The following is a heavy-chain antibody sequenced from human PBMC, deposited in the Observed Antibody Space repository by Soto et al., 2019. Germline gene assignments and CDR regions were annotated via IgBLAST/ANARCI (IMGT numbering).Heavy chain of an antibody. Sequence: QVQLVQSGGEVKEPGASVKLSCKASGYAFTSFGVSWVRQAPGRGLEWLGWISCFNGYTNYAQNLKGRVTMTKDTATTTAYMELTNLNSDDTAVYFCARIRLHASPFDSWGQGTLVTVSS. J-gene: IGHJ4*02. V-gene: IGHV1-18*01. D-gene: IGHD5-12*01. CDR1: GYAFTSFG. CDR3: ARIRLHASPFDS. CDR2: ISCFNGYT.